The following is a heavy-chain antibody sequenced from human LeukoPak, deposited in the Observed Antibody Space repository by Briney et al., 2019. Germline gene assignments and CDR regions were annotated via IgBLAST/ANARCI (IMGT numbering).Heavy chain of an antibody. J-gene: IGHJ3*02. Sequence: GGSLRLSCAASGFTFSSYAVSWVRQAPGKGLEWVSAISGSGGSTYYADSVKGRFTVSRDNSKNTLYLQMNSLRAEDTAVYYCAQGGYSYGYDAFDIWGQGTMVTVSS. D-gene: IGHD5-18*01. CDR2: ISGSGGST. CDR1: GFTFSSYA. V-gene: IGHV3-23*01. CDR3: AQGGYSYGYDAFDI.